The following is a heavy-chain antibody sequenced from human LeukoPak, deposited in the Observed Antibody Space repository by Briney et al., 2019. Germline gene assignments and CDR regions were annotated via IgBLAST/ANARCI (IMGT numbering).Heavy chain of an antibody. Sequence: GGSLRLSCAASGFIFADHGMTWVRQVPGKGLEWVSAISGSGGSTYYADSVKGRFTISRDNSKNTLYLQMNSLRAEDTAVYYCAKDPHIVVVVAANYWGQGTLVTVSS. CDR2: ISGSGGST. D-gene: IGHD2-15*01. V-gene: IGHV3-23*01. CDR1: GFIFADHG. J-gene: IGHJ4*02. CDR3: AKDPHIVVVVAANY.